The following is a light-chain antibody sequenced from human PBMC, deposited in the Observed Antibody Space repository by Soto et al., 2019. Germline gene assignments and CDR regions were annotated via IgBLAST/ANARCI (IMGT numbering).Light chain of an antibody. V-gene: IGLV1-40*01. Sequence: QSVLTQPPSVSGAPGQRVTISCTGSSSNIGAGYNVHWYQQVPGTAPKLLIYGDSNRPSGVPDRFSGSKSGTSASLAITGFQAEAEADYYCQSYDSSLSGWLFGGGTKLTVL. CDR3: QSYDSSLSGWL. CDR1: SSNIGAGYN. J-gene: IGLJ3*02. CDR2: GDS.